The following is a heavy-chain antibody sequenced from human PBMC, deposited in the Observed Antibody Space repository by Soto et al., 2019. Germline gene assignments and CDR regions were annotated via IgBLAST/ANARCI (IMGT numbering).Heavy chain of an antibody. Sequence: PGGSLRLSCAASGFTFSSYGMHWVRQAPGKGLEWVAVISYDGSNKYYADSVKGRFTISRDNSKNTLYLQMNSLRAEDTAVYYWAKEAGWRQYYFDYWGQGTLVTVSS. CDR3: AKEAGWRQYYFDY. V-gene: IGHV3-30*18. J-gene: IGHJ4*02. CDR1: GFTFSSYG. CDR2: ISYDGSNK.